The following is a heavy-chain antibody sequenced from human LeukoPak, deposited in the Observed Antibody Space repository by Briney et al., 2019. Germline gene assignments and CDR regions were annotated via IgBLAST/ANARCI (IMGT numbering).Heavy chain of an antibody. Sequence: SETLSLTCTVSCGSISSYYWSWIRQPAGKGLEWIGRIYTSGSTNYNPSLKSRVTMSVDTSKNQFSLMLSSVTAADTAVYYCARDRIGYCTNGVCYTSSSSSWYWFDPWGQGTLVTVSS. J-gene: IGHJ5*02. CDR1: CGSISSYY. V-gene: IGHV4-4*07. CDR3: ARDRIGYCTNGVCYTSSSSSWYWFDP. CDR2: IYTSGST. D-gene: IGHD2-8*01.